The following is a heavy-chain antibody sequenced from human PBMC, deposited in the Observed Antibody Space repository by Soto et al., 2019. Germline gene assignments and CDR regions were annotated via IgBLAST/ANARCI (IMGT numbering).Heavy chain of an antibody. V-gene: IGHV3-33*08. CDR1: GFTFSSYG. CDR3: ARPTFYDSSGYFQH. D-gene: IGHD3-22*01. J-gene: IGHJ1*01. Sequence: GGSLRLSCAASGFTFSSYGMHWVRQAPGKGLEWVAVIWYDGSNKYYADSVKGRFTISRDNSKNTLYLQMNSLRAEDTAVYYCARPTFYDSSGYFQHWGQGTLVTVSS. CDR2: IWYDGSNK.